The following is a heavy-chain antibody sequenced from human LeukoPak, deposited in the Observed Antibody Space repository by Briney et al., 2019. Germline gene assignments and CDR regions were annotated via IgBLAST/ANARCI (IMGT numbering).Heavy chain of an antibody. V-gene: IGHV4-39*07. CDR2: IYYSGST. CDR1: GGSISSSSYY. J-gene: IGHJ3*02. CDR3: ARDLIYYDSSGYHNDAFDI. Sequence: PSETLSLTCTVSGGSISSSSYYWGWIRQPPGKGLEWIGSIYYSGSTYHNPSLKSRLTISVDTSKNQFSLKLSSVTAADTAVYYCARDLIYYDSSGYHNDAFDIWGQGTMVTVSS. D-gene: IGHD3-22*01.